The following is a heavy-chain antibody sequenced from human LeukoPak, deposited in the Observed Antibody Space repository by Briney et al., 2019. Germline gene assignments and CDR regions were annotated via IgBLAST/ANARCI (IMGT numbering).Heavy chain of an antibody. CDR2: IYYSGST. Sequence: PSETLSLTCTVSGGSISSYYWSWIRQPPGKGLEWIGYIYYSGSTNYNPSLKSRVTISVDTSKNQFSLKLSSVTAADTAVYYCARTSGSTNWKNGMDVWGQGTTVTVSS. CDR1: GGSISSYY. J-gene: IGHJ6*02. V-gene: IGHV4-59*08. D-gene: IGHD2-2*01. CDR3: ARTSGSTNWKNGMDV.